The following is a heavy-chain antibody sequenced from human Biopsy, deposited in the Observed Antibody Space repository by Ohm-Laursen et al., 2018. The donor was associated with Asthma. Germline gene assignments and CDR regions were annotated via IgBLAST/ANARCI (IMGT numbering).Heavy chain of an antibody. V-gene: IGHV3-53*01. CDR2: IYSGGTS. CDR1: GFAVSRDH. CDR3: ARGDSSNWSHYYSDY. D-gene: IGHD3-22*01. J-gene: IGHJ4*02. Sequence: SLRLSCSASGFAVSRDHMFWVRQAPGKGLEWVSVIYSGGTSHTADSVRGRFTISRDYSKNTLYLQMHSLRAEDTAVYYCARGDSSNWSHYYSDYWGRGTLVTVSS.